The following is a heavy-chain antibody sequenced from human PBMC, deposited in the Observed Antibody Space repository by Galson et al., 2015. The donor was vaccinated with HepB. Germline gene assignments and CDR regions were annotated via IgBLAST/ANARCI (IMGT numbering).Heavy chain of an antibody. D-gene: IGHD5-12*01. CDR1: GFSLSTSGMC. CDR2: IDWDDDK. J-gene: IGHJ4*02. V-gene: IGHV2-70*01. CDR3: ARSTGIRMVAWFDY. Sequence: PALVKPTQTLTLTCTFSGFSLSTSGMCVSWIRQPPGKALEWLALIDWDDDKYYSTSLKTRLTISKDASKNQVVLTMTNMDPVDTATYYCARSTGIRMVAWFDYWGQGTLVTVSS.